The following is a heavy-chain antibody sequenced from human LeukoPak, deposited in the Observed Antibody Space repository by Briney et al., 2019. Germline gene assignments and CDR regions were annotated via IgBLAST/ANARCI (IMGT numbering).Heavy chain of an antibody. D-gene: IGHD4-17*01. CDR3: ARGNTVTYFVS. V-gene: IGHV3-53*01. J-gene: IGHJ5*02. CDR1: GFTFSSYA. CDR2: IYSGGST. Sequence: GGSLRLSCAASGFTFSSYAMSWVRQAPGKGLEWVSLIYSGGSTYYADSVKGRFTISRDNSKNTLYLQMNTLRAEDTAVYYCARGNTVTYFVSWGQGTLVTVSS.